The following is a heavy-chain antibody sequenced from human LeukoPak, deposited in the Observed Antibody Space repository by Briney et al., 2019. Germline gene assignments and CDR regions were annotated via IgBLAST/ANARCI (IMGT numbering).Heavy chain of an antibody. D-gene: IGHD6-19*01. V-gene: IGHV3-64*01. CDR3: ARGGEYSSGSSGSYYYFDY. CDR1: GFTFSDYG. J-gene: IGHJ4*02. Sequence: GGSLRLSCAASGFTFSDYGMYWVRQAPGKGLEHVSGISSNGIYTYYANSVKGRFTISRDDSKNSLYLQMNSLKTEDTAVYYCARGGEYSSGSSGSYYYFDYWGQGTLVTVSS. CDR2: ISSNGIYT.